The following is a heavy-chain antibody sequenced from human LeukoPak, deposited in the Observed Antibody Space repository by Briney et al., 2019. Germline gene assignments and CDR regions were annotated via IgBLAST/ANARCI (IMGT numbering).Heavy chain of an antibody. D-gene: IGHD2-21*01. CDR1: GFTFSSYG. Sequence: PGGSLRLSCAASGFTFSSYGMNWVRQAPGKGLEWVSCISGNSSYIYYADSVKGRFTISRDNAKKSLYLQLSSLRAEDTAVYYCARDQFVADIGGQGTMVTVSS. V-gene: IGHV3-21*04. CDR2: ISGNSSYI. CDR3: ARDQFVADI. J-gene: IGHJ3*02.